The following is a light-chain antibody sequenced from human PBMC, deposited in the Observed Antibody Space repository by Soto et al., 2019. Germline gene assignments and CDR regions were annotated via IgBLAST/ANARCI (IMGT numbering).Light chain of an antibody. CDR3: QQSYCPPAT. Sequence: IMLTQSPCTLSLSPGERATLSCRASQSVSNNYLAWYQQKPGQAPRLLIYGASNRATGIPDRFSGSGSGTDITLTISRLQPEDFTTYCCQQSYCPPATFGGGTKVDNK. V-gene: IGKV3-20*01. CDR2: GAS. J-gene: IGKJ4*01. CDR1: QSVSNNY.